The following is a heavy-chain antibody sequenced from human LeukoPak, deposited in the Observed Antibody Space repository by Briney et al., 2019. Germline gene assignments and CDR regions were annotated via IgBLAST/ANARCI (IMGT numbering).Heavy chain of an antibody. CDR3: ARPGYSYGYIDYYYGMDV. CDR2: IYPGDSDT. Sequence: GESLKISCKGSGYSFTSYWIGWVRQMPGKGLEWMGIIYPGDSDTRYSPSFQGHVTISADKSISTAYLQWSSLKASDTAMYYCARPGYSYGYIDYYYGMDVWGQGTTVTVSS. D-gene: IGHD5-18*01. V-gene: IGHV5-51*01. J-gene: IGHJ6*02. CDR1: GYSFTSYW.